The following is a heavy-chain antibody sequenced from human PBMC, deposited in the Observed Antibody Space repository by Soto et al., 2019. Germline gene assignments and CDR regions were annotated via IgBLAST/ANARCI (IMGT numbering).Heavy chain of an antibody. J-gene: IGHJ4*02. CDR3: ERQRTSVVTQAYFDV. CDR2: IYYTGTT. V-gene: IGHV4-61*01. Sequence: SETLSLTCTVSGGSVHNGSYYWSWLRQPPGKGLEWIGYIYYTGTTNYNPSLRSHVTMSVDTSKNQFSLKVKSVTAADTALYFCERQRTSVVTQAYFDVWGPGSLVTVSS. D-gene: IGHD2-21*02. CDR1: GGSVHNGSYY.